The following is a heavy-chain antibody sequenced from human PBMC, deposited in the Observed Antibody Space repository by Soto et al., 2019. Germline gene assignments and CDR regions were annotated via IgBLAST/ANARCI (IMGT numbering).Heavy chain of an antibody. CDR1: GFTSSSYA. V-gene: IGHV3-23*01. Sequence: GGSLRLSCAASGFTSSSYAMSWVRQAPGKGLEWVSAISGSGGSTYYADSVKGRFTISRDNSKNTLYLQMNSLRAEDTAVYYCAKGEPYSSGGNWFDPWGQGTLVTVSS. D-gene: IGHD6-19*01. CDR2: ISGSGGST. CDR3: AKGEPYSSGGNWFDP. J-gene: IGHJ5*02.